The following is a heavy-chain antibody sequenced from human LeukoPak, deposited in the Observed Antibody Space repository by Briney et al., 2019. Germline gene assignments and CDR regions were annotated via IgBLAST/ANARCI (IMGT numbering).Heavy chain of an antibody. CDR1: GLAVSSNY. Sequence: PGGSLRLSCAASGLAVSSNYMSWVRQAPGKGQEWVSVIYSSGNTYYADSVKGRFTISRDNSKNTLYLQMNSLRPEDTAVYYCARVKSGYDYWGQGTLVTVSS. J-gene: IGHJ4*02. CDR3: ARVKSGYDY. V-gene: IGHV3-66*01. D-gene: IGHD3-22*01. CDR2: IYSSGNT.